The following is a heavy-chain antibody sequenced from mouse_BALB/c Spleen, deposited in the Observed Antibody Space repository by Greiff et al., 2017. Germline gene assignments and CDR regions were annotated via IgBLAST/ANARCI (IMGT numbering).Heavy chain of an antibody. J-gene: IGHJ3*01. V-gene: IGHV14-3*02. CDR1: GFSITDTY. D-gene: IGHD2-3*01. CDR2: IVPANSNT. CDR3: ARGGAGWSVFAY. Sequence: EVKLLESGAGLVKPGPSLSLSCTASGFSITDTYMHWVKQRPAQGLEWIGRIVPANSNTKYDPNFQGMGTITADTSSNTVFLQLSSLTTEDTAVYYCARGGAGWSVFAYWGQGTLVTVSA.